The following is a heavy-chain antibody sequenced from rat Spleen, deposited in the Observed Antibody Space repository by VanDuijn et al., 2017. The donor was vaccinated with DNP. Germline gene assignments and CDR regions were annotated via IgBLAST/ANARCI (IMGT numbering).Heavy chain of an antibody. CDR3: ARDWHYDGYSSFDY. Sequence: QVQLKESGPGLVQPSQTLSLTCTVSGFSLTSYTVSWVRQPPGKGLEWMGVIWNNGGTDYNSAIKSRLSISRDTSTNQVFLKMNSLQTEDIATYYCARDWHYDGYSSFDYWGQGVMVTVSS. CDR1: GFSLTSYT. V-gene: IGHV2-15*01. CDR2: IWNNGGT. J-gene: IGHJ2*01. D-gene: IGHD1-12*03.